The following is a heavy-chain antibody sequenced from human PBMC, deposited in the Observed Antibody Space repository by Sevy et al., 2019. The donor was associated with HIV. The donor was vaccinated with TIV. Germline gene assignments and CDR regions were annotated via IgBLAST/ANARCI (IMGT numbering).Heavy chain of an antibody. CDR1: GFTFSSYS. CDR3: ARDATWDAFDI. J-gene: IGHJ3*02. CDR2: ISGLSNYI. V-gene: IGHV3-21*01. Sequence: GGSLRLSCAASGFTFSSYSMSWVRQTPGKGLQWVASISGLSNYIYYADSPKGRFTISRDNAKNSLYLQMNSLRAEDTALYYCARDATWDAFDIWGPGTMVTVSS.